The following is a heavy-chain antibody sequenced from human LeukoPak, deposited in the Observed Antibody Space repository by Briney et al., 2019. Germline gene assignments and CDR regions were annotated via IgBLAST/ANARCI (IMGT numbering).Heavy chain of an antibody. J-gene: IGHJ4*02. V-gene: IGHV3-15*01. CDR2: IKTKTDGRAT. CDR3: VTRITSTGDY. Sequence: PGGSLRLSCEASGFTFSDDWMNWVRQAPGKGLEWIGRIKTKTDGRATEYAAAAKGRFTISRDDSKSTVYLHMNSLKTEDTALYYCVTRITSTGDYWGQGTLVTVSS. D-gene: IGHD3-16*01. CDR1: GFTFSDDW.